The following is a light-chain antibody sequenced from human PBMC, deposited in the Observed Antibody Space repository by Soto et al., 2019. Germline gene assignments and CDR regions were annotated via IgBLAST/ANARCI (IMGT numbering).Light chain of an antibody. CDR3: QQYETWPRT. V-gene: IGKV3-15*01. J-gene: IGKJ2*01. CDR1: QNLDIN. CDR2: GVS. Sequence: VMTQFPATLSVSPGDTATLSCTSSQNLDINLAWYQQKPGQAPTLLIYGVSARAPGVPARFSGTGSGTEFTLTIRNLQSEDFGIYYCQQYETWPRTFGQGTKVAIQ.